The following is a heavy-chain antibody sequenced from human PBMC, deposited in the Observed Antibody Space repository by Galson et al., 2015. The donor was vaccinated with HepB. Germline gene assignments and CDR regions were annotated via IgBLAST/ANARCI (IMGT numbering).Heavy chain of an antibody. CDR2: ISYDGSNK. D-gene: IGHD6-19*01. CDR3: ARSSGWQAPGGFYYGMDV. V-gene: IGHV3-30*04. J-gene: IGHJ6*02. Sequence: SLRLSCAASGFTFSNYAMHWVRQAPGKGPEWVAAISYDGSNKYYADSVKGRFTISRDNSKNTLYLQMNSLRPEDTAVYYCARSSGWQAPGGFYYGMDVWGQGTTVTVSS. CDR1: GFTFSNYA.